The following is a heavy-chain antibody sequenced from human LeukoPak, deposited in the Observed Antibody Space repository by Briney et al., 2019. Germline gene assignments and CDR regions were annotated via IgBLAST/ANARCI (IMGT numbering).Heavy chain of an antibody. CDR2: ISGSGGST. Sequence: PGGSLRLSCAASGFTFSSYAMSWVRQAPGKGLEWVSAISGSGGSTYYADSVKGRFTISRDNSKNTLYLQMNSLRAEDTAVYYCANHFWSGYNYDAFDIWGQGTMVTVSS. D-gene: IGHD3-3*02. CDR1: GFTFSSYA. J-gene: IGHJ3*02. V-gene: IGHV3-23*01. CDR3: ANHFWSGYNYDAFDI.